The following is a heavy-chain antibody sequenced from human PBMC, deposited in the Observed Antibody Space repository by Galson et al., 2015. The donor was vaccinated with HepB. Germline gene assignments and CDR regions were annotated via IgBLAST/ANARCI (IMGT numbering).Heavy chain of an antibody. CDR3: ARHAVLEECSSTSCYSYYYHYYMDV. J-gene: IGHJ6*03. CDR1: GYSFTNYW. Sequence: QSGAEVKEPGEPLKISCKGFGYSFTNYWIGWVRQMPGKGLEWMGIIHPLDSDIRYSPSFQGQVTFSVDKSINTAYLQWSGLQAADTAIYYCARHAVLEECSSTSCYSYYYHYYMDVWGKGTTVTVSS. V-gene: IGHV5-51*01. CDR2: IHPLDSDI. D-gene: IGHD2-2*01.